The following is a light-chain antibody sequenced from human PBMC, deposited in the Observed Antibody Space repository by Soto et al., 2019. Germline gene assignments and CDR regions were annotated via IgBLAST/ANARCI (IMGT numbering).Light chain of an antibody. CDR1: QSFGRW. Sequence: DIQMTQSPSTLSASVGDRVTITCRASQSFGRWLAWYQQKPGKAPELLIYKTSTLERGVPSRFSGSGSGTEFTLTISSLQPDDGATYYCQEYKNGPGYKFGQGTRLEIK. J-gene: IGKJ2*01. V-gene: IGKV1-5*03. CDR2: KTS. CDR3: QEYKNGPGYK.